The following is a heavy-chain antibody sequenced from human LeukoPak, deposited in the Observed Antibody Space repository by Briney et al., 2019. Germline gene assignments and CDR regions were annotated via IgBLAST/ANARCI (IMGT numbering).Heavy chain of an antibody. V-gene: IGHV3-48*01. CDR3: TRDIFFTEIRNFDWSPSDL. Sequence: GGSLRLSCGASGFNFSTYSMNWVRQAPGRGLEWLSYISSTSNPIYYADSVKGRFTVFRDNAKNSLYLQMDSLRAEDTALYYCTRDIFFTEIRNFDWSPSDLWGQGTMVAVSS. J-gene: IGHJ3*01. CDR2: ISSTSNPI. CDR1: GFNFSTYS. D-gene: IGHD3-9*01.